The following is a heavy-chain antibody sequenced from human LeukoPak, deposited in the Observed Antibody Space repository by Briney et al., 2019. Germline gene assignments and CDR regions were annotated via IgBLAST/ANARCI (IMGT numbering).Heavy chain of an antibody. V-gene: IGHV3-74*01. Sequence: GGSLRLSCAASGFSFTSYWMHWIRQAPGKGLVWVSRIHSDGSATSYADSVKGRFTISRDNAKNMVYLQMNSLGVEDTAVYYCARMVGSGELLPFDYWGQGTLVTVSS. CDR3: ARMVGSGELLPFDY. CDR2: IHSDGSAT. D-gene: IGHD3-10*01. CDR1: GFSFTSYW. J-gene: IGHJ4*02.